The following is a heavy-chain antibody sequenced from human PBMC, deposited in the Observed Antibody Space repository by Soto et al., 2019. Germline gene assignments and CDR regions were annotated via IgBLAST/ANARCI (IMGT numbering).Heavy chain of an antibody. CDR2: ISGSGGST. J-gene: IGHJ3*02. D-gene: IGHD2-15*01. CDR1: GFTFSSYA. CDR3: ATQTTNDIVVVVASPYDVNYAFDI. V-gene: IGHV3-23*01. Sequence: EVQLLESGGGLVQPGGSLRLSCAASGFTFSSYAMSWVRQAPGKGLEWVSAISGSGGSTYYADSVKGRFTISRDNSKNTLDLQMNSLRAEDTAVYYCATQTTNDIVVVVASPYDVNYAFDIWGQGTMVTVSS.